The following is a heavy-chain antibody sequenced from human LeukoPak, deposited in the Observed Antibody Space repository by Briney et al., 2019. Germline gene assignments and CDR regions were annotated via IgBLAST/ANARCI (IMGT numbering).Heavy chain of an antibody. Sequence: SETLSLTCTVSGGSISSYYWSWIRQPAGKGLEWIGRIYTSGSTNYNPSLKSRVTMSVDTSKNQFSLKLSSVTAADTAVYYCARAPPPSSGQLLWFGELPDWGQGTLVTVSS. CDR1: GGSISSYY. D-gene: IGHD3-10*01. J-gene: IGHJ4*02. V-gene: IGHV4-4*07. CDR2: IYTSGST. CDR3: ARAPPPSSGQLLWFGELPD.